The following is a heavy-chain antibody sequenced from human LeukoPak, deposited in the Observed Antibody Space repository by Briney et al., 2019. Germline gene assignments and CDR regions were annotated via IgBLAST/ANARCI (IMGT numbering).Heavy chain of an antibody. Sequence: SETLSLTCSVSGGSISSYHWSWIRQSPGKGLEWIGYIYYSGSANCNPSLKSRVTISVDMSENQFSLKLGSVTAADTAVYYCARGNGILTGYYSTFDYWGQGTLVTVSS. J-gene: IGHJ4*02. CDR1: GGSISSYH. CDR3: ARGNGILTGYYSTFDY. CDR2: IYYSGSA. V-gene: IGHV4-59*01. D-gene: IGHD3-9*01.